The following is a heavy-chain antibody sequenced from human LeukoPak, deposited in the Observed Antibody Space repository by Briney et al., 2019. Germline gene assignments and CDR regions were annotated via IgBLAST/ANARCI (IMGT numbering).Heavy chain of an antibody. V-gene: IGHV4-34*01. Sequence: PGGSLRLSCAASGFTFSSCAMSWVRQPPGKGLEWIGEINHSGSTNYNPSLKSRVTISVDTSKNQFSLKLSSVTAADTAVYYCARRVREFAIIAAAGKSWFDPWGQGTLVTVSS. D-gene: IGHD6-13*01. CDR2: INHSGST. CDR3: ARRVREFAIIAAAGKSWFDP. J-gene: IGHJ5*02. CDR1: GFTFSSCA.